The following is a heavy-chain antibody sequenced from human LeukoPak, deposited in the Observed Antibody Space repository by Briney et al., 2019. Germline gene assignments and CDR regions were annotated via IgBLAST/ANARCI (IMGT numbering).Heavy chain of an antibody. J-gene: IGHJ4*02. Sequence: ASVTDPCKASGYTFTSYCISWVRQAPGHGLEWMGWISGSNGNTNYAQNLQGRVTMTTDTSTSTAYMELRSLRSDDTAVYYCARYPLSYSSNWHYYLDVWDQGSLLTVSS. D-gene: IGHD6-13*01. V-gene: IGHV1-18*01. CDR3: ARYPLSYSSNWHYYLDV. CDR2: ISGSNGNT. CDR1: GYTFTSYC.